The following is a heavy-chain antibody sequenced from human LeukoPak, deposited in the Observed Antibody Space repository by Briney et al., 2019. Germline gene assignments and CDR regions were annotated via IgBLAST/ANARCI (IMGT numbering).Heavy chain of an antibody. D-gene: IGHD2-15*01. CDR3: ARALVAATSRFDY. CDR2: IIPIFGTA. Sequence: SVRVSCKASGGTFSSYAISWVRQAPGQGLEWMGGIIPIFGTANYAQKFQGRVTITADKSTSTAYMELSSLRSEDTAVYYCARALVAATSRFDYWGQGTLVTVSS. J-gene: IGHJ4*02. V-gene: IGHV1-69*06. CDR1: GGTFSSYA.